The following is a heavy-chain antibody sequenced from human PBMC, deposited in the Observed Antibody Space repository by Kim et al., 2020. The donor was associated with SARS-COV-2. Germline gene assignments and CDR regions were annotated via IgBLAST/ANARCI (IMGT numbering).Heavy chain of an antibody. Sequence: GGSLRLSCAASGFTFSSYAMHWVRQAPGKGLEWVAVISYDGSNKYYADSVKGRFTISRDNSKNTLYLQMNSLRAEDTAVYYCAREYYYGSGSYPYYYYYYGMDVWGQGTTVTVSS. CDR1: GFTFSSYA. J-gene: IGHJ6*02. V-gene: IGHV3-30*04. D-gene: IGHD3-10*01. CDR3: AREYYYGSGSYPYYYYYYGMDV. CDR2: ISYDGSNK.